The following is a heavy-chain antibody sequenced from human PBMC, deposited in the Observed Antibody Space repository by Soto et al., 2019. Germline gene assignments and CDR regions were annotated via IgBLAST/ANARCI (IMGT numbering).Heavy chain of an antibody. CDR1: GFTFSSYG. V-gene: IGHV3-30*18. J-gene: IGHJ4*02. Sequence: LRLSCAASGFTFSSYGMHWVRQAPGKGLEWVAVISYDGSNKYYADSVKGRFTISRDNSKNTLYLQMNSLRAEDTAVYYCAKDWGYGGNSVFDYWGQGTLVTVSS. CDR2: ISYDGSNK. D-gene: IGHD4-17*01. CDR3: AKDWGYGGNSVFDY.